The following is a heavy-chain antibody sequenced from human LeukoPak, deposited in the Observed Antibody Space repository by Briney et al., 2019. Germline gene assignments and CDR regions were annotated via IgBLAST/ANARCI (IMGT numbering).Heavy chain of an antibody. V-gene: IGHV3-66*01. Sequence: PGGSLRLSCAASGFTVSSNYMSWVHEAPGEGLEWRSGIYSGGSTYYADSVKGRFTISRDNSKNTLYLQMNSLRAEDTAVYYCASLDPGYSSSWNDYWGRGTLVTVSS. CDR3: ASLDPGYSSSWNDY. CDR2: IYSGGST. D-gene: IGHD6-13*01. CDR1: GFTVSSNY. J-gene: IGHJ4*02.